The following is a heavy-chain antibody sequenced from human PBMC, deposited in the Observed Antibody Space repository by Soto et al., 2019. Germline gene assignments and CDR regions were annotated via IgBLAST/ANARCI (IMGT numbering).Heavy chain of an antibody. Sequence: ASVKVSCKASGYTFTSHDINWVRQATGQGLEWMGWMSPNSGNTGYAQKFQGRVTMTRNTSISTAYMELSSLRSEDTAVYYCARGRACNWNYWYYYYGMDVWGQGTTVTSP. D-gene: IGHD1-7*01. CDR1: GYTFTSHD. CDR3: ARGRACNWNYWYYYYGMDV. J-gene: IGHJ6*02. CDR2: MSPNSGNT. V-gene: IGHV1-8*01.